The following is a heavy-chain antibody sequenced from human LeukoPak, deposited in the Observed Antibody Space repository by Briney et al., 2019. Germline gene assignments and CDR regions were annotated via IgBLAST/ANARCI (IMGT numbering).Heavy chain of an antibody. V-gene: IGHV3-23*01. CDR1: GFTFNNNA. J-gene: IGHJ5*02. CDR3: ARGAAAAHAGWFDP. D-gene: IGHD6-13*01. Sequence: GGSLRLSCATSGFTFNNNAMSWVRQAPGKGLEWVSAINGGGDATEYAASVKGRFTISRDNSKNTLYLQMNSLRAEDTAVYYCARGAAAAHAGWFDPWGQGTLVTVSS. CDR2: INGGGDAT.